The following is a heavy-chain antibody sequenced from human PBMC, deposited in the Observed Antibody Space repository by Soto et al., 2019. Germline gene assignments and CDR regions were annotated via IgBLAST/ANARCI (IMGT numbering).Heavy chain of an antibody. J-gene: IGHJ6*03. Sequence: SETLSLTCTVSGGSISSGGYYWSWIRQHPGKGLEWIGYIYYSGSTYYNPSLKSRVTISVDTSKNQFSLKLSSVTAADTAVYYCATSPQWSGYYTSEAGFEPYYYMDVWGKGTTVTVSS. CDR3: ATSPQWSGYYTSEAGFEPYYYMDV. CDR2: IYYSGST. V-gene: IGHV4-31*03. CDR1: GGSISSGGYY. D-gene: IGHD3-3*01.